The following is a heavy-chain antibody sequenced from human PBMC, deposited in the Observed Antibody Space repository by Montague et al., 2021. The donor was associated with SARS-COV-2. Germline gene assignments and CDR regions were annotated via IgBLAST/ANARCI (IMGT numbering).Heavy chain of an antibody. CDR3: ARRRDRSTVVSPAVFDL. D-gene: IGHD4-23*01. J-gene: IGHJ3*01. Sequence: SETLSLTCSVSSDPISSRSYCWAWIRQSPGKGLEWIGNICYGGSTYYNPSLRSRVVMSAETSKSQFSLKLYSVTAADTSIYYCARRRDRSTVVSPAVFDLWGQGTMVIASS. V-gene: IGHV4-39*01. CDR1: SDPISSRSYC. CDR2: ICYGGST.